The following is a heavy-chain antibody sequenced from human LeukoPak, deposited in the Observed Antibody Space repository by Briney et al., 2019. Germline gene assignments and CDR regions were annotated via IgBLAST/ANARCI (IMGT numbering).Heavy chain of an antibody. Sequence: ASVKVSCKASGYTFTGYYIHWVRQAPGQGLECMGWINPNSGGTKYTQKFQGRVTMTRDTSISTAYMELSSLRSDDTAVYYCARDLPRTSMVIFDYWGQGTLVTASS. J-gene: IGHJ4*02. CDR2: INPNSGGT. V-gene: IGHV1-2*02. CDR3: ARDLPRTSMVIFDY. D-gene: IGHD5-18*01. CDR1: GYTFTGYY.